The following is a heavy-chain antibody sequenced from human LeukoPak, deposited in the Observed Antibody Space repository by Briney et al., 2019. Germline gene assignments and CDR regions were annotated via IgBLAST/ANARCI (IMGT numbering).Heavy chain of an antibody. CDR2: ISGGGGTT. J-gene: IGHJ3*02. V-gene: IGHV3-23*01. D-gene: IGHD5-12*01. Sequence: GGSLRLSCAASGFTFPNYAMTWVRQAPGKGLEWVSGISGGGGTTYYADSVRGRFSISRDNSKDTLYLQMNSLRGEDTAIYYWAKSWLRDRGVFDTWGQGKMVTVSS. CDR1: GFTFPNYA. CDR3: AKSWLRDRGVFDT.